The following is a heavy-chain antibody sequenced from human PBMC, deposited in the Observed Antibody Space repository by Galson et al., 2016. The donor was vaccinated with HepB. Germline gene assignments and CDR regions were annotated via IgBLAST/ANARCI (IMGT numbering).Heavy chain of an antibody. CDR3: ARDVTVTMGRGVLDY. CDR1: GFTFSSYG. D-gene: IGHD3-10*01. V-gene: IGHV3-33*01. Sequence: SLRLPCAASGFTFSSYGMHWVRQAPGKGLEWVAMIWFDGSNKYYVDSVKGRFTISRDNSKTTLYLEMNSLRAEDTAVYYCARDVTVTMGRGVLDYWGQGTRVTGSS. CDR2: IWFDGSNK. J-gene: IGHJ4*02.